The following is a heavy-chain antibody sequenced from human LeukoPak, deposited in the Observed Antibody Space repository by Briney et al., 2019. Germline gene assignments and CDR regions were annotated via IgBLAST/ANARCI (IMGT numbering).Heavy chain of an antibody. D-gene: IGHD6-19*01. CDR1: GGSFSGYY. V-gene: IGHV4-34*01. CDR3: ARGMYSSGWYGSHFDY. Sequence: PSETLSLTCAVYGGSFSGYYWSWIRQPPGNGLEWIGEINHSGSTNYNPSLKSRVTISVDTSKNQFSLKLSSVTAADTAVYYCARGMYSSGWYGSHFDYWGQGTLVTVSS. CDR2: INHSGST. J-gene: IGHJ4*02.